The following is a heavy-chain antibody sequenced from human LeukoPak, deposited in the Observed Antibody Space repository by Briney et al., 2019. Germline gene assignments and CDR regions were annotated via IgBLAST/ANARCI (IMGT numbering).Heavy chain of an antibody. D-gene: IGHD6-19*01. V-gene: IGHV4-38-2*02. CDR2: IYHSGST. J-gene: IGHJ5*02. CDR3: ARAGYSSGWYNNYFDP. CDR1: SYSISSDYY. Sequence: PSETLSLTCTVSSYSISSDYYWGWIRQPPGKGLEWIGSIYHSGSTYYNPSLKSRVTISVDTSKNRFSLKLSSLTAADTAVYYCARAGYSSGWYNNYFDPWGQGTLVTVSS.